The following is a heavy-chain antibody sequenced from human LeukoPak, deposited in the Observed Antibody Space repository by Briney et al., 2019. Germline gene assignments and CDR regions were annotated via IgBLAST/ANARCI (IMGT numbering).Heavy chain of an antibody. V-gene: IGHV3-21*01. J-gene: IGHJ4*02. CDR2: ISSGSHYM. D-gene: IGHD5-12*01. Sequence: PGGSLRLSCAASGFTFSTYSMNWVRQAPGKGLEWVSSISSGSHYMYYADSVKGRFTISRDNAKNSLYLQMNSLRVEDTAVYYCASDGFRGYDYLGFDYWGQGTLVTVSS. CDR3: ASDGFRGYDYLGFDY. CDR1: GFTFSTYS.